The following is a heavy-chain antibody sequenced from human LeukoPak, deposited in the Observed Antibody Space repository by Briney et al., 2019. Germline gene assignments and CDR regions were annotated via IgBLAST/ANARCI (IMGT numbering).Heavy chain of an antibody. CDR2: MNPNSGNT. CDR3: ARGYNNSYYSSGWPYYYYYYGMDV. CDR1: GYTFTSYD. J-gene: IGHJ6*02. V-gene: IGHV1-8*03. Sequence: ASVKVSCKASGYTFTSYDINWVRQATGQGLEWMGWMNPNSGNTGYAQKFQGRVTITRNTSISTAYMELSSLRSEDTAVYYCARGYNNSYYSSGWPYYYYYYGMDVWGQGTTVTVSS. D-gene: IGHD6-19*01.